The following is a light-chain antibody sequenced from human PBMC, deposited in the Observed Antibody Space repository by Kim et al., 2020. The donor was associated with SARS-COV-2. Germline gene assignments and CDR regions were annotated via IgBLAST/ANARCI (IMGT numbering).Light chain of an antibody. Sequence: LTQPPSESGTPGQRVTISCSGSFSNIESNSVTWYQHLLGTAPKLLIFSGNQRPSGVPDRFSGSKSGTSASLAISGLQSEDEGDYYCAAWDDSLSGHYVFGSGTKVTVL. CDR1: FSNIESNS. CDR3: AAWDDSLSGHYV. J-gene: IGLJ1*01. V-gene: IGLV1-44*01. CDR2: SGN.